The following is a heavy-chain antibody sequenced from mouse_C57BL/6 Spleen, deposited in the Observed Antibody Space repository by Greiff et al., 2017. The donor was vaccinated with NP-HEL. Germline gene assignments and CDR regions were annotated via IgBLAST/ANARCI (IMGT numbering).Heavy chain of an antibody. CDR3: ARFPFITTVVADYAMDY. Sequence: EVKLLESGPELVKPGASVKISCKASGYSFTGYYMNWVKQSPEKSLEWIGEINPSTGGTTYNQKFKAKATLTVDKSSSTAYMQLKSLTSEDSAVYYCARFPFITTVVADYAMDYWGQGTSVTVSS. D-gene: IGHD1-1*01. J-gene: IGHJ4*01. V-gene: IGHV1-42*01. CDR1: GYSFTGYY. CDR2: INPSTGGT.